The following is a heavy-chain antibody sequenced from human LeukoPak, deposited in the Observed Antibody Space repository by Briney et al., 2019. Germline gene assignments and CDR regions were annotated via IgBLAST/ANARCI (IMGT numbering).Heavy chain of an antibody. V-gene: IGHV3-74*01. J-gene: IGHJ4*02. CDR1: GFTFSKYW. Sequence: GGCLRLSCADSGFTFSKYWMLWVRHALGKGLESVSRINTDGTVTTYADSVKGRFTVSRDNANNTMFLQMNSVRDEDTAVYYCATKQWLAPPPDSWGQGTPVTVSS. CDR3: ATKQWLAPPPDS. D-gene: IGHD6-19*01. CDR2: INTDGTVT.